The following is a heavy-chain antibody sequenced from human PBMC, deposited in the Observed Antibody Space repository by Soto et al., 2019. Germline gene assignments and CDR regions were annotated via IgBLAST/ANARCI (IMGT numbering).Heavy chain of an antibody. CDR2: ISAYNGNT. D-gene: IGHD3-22*01. V-gene: IGHV1-18*01. Sequence: ASVKVSCKASGYTFTSYGISWVRQAPGQGLEWMGWISAYNGNTNYAQKLQGRVTMATDTSTSTAYMELRSLRSDDTAVYYCARDSPYDSSGYYEVYYYYYGMDVWGQGTTVTVSS. CDR3: ARDSPYDSSGYYEVYYYYYGMDV. CDR1: GYTFTSYG. J-gene: IGHJ6*02.